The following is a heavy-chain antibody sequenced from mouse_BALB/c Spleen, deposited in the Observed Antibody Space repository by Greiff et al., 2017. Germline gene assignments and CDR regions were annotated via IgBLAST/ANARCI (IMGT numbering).Heavy chain of an antibody. V-gene: IGHV7-1*02. D-gene: IGHD2-14*01. CDR2: SRNKANDYTT. CDR3: ARAYRLYFDV. J-gene: IGHJ1*01. Sequence: EVMLVESGGGLVQPGGSLRLSCATSGFTFSDFYMEWVRQPPGKRLEWIAASRNKANDYTTEYSASVKGRFIVSRDTSQSILYLQMNALRAEDTAIYYCARAYRLYFDVWGAGTTVTVSS. CDR1: GFTFSDFY.